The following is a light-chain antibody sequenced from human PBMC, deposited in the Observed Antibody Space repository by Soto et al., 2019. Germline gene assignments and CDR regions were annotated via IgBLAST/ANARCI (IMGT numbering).Light chain of an antibody. CDR3: QQYGGSPRT. V-gene: IGKV3-20*01. CDR1: ESVSSNY. Sequence: EIVLTQSPGTLSLSPGERATLSCRASESVSSNYLAWYQQKPGQAPRLLIYCASTRATGVPDRFSGSGSGTDFTLSISRLEPEDFAVYYCQQYGGSPRTFGQGTKVEIK. CDR2: CAS. J-gene: IGKJ1*01.